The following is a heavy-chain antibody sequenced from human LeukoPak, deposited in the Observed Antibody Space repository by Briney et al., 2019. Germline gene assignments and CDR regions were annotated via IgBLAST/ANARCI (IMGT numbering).Heavy chain of an antibody. CDR3: ARGMAREFDY. CDR1: GGSIISDL. D-gene: IGHD3-10*01. V-gene: IGHV4-4*07. J-gene: IGHJ4*02. CDR2: IYTSGST. Sequence: PSETLSLTCTVSGGSIISDLWSWIRQPAGKGREWIGRIYTSGSTNYHPSLKSRVTMSVDTSKNQFSLTLSSVTAADTAVYYCARGMAREFDYWGQGTLVTVSS.